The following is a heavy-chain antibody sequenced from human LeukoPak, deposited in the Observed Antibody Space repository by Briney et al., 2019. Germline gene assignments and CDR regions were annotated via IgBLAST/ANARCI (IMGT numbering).Heavy chain of an antibody. CDR1: GFTFSSYA. D-gene: IGHD3-10*01. J-gene: IGHJ4*02. Sequence: PGGSLRLSCAASGFTFSSYAMSWVRQAPGKGLEWVSAISGSGGSTYYADSVKGRFTISRDNSKNTLYLQMKSLRAEDAAVYYCAKYDSGSTIFYFDYWGQGTLVTVPS. CDR2: ISGSGGST. V-gene: IGHV3-23*01. CDR3: AKYDSGSTIFYFDY.